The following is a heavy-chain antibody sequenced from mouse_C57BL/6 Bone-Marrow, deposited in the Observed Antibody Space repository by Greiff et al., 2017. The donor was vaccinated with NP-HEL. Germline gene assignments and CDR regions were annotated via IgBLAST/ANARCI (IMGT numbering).Heavy chain of an antibody. Sequence: QVQLQQPGAELVKPGASVKVSCKASGYTFTSYWMHWVKQRPGQGLEWIGSIHPSDSDTNYNQKFKGKATLTVDKSSSTAYMQLSSLTSEDSAVYYCAIRYDGYYVFFAYWGQGTLVTVSA. D-gene: IGHD2-3*01. CDR2: IHPSDSDT. J-gene: IGHJ3*01. CDR1: GYTFTSYW. V-gene: IGHV1-74*01. CDR3: AIRYDGYYVFFAY.